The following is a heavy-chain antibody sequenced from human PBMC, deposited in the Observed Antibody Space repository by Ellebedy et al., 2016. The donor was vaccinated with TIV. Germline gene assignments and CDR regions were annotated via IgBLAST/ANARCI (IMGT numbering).Heavy chain of an antibody. V-gene: IGHV3-53*04. CDR2: IYSGGST. Sequence: PGGSLRLSCAASGFTVSSNYMSWVRQAPGKGLEWVSVIYSGGSTYYADSVKGRFTISRHNSKNTLDLQMNRLRAEDTAVYYCARDKVDSGSYLGGNYYYYGMDVWGQGTTVTVSS. CDR3: ARDKVDSGSYLGGNYYYYGMDV. D-gene: IGHD1-26*01. CDR1: GFTVSSNY. J-gene: IGHJ6*02.